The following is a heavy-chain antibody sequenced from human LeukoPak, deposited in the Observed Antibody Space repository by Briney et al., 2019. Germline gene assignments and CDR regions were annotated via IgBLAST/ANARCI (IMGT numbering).Heavy chain of an antibody. J-gene: IGHJ4*02. CDR3: ARDSTDEVGYCSGGSCYPDY. D-gene: IGHD2-15*01. Sequence: GGSPRLSCAASGFTFSSYSMNWVRQAPGKGLEWVSSISSSSSYIYYADSVKGRFTISRDNAKNSLYLQMNSLRAEDTAVYYCARDSTDEVGYCSGGSCYPDYWGQGTLVTVSS. CDR2: ISSSSSYI. V-gene: IGHV3-21*01. CDR1: GFTFSSYS.